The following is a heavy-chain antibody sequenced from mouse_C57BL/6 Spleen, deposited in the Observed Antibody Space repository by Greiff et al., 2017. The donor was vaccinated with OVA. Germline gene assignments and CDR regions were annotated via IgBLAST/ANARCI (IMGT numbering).Heavy chain of an antibody. J-gene: IGHJ1*03. CDR3: ARGYYGSSEYFDV. D-gene: IGHD1-1*01. V-gene: IGHV1-69*01. CDR2: IDPSDSYT. Sequence: VQLQQPGAELVMPGASVKLSCKASGYTFTSYWMHWVKQRPGQGLEWIGEIDPSDSYTNYNQKFKGKSTLTVDKSSSTAYMQLSSLTSEDSAVYYCARGYYGSSEYFDVWGTGTTVTVSS. CDR1: GYTFTSYW.